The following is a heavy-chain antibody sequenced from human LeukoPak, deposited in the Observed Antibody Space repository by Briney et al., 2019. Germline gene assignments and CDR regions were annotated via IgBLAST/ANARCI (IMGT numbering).Heavy chain of an antibody. CDR3: VKLGCTGTICYANY. Sequence: GGSLRLSCAASGFPFSDYAMTWVRQTPGKGLEWVSVISGGGDSVDYADSMKGRFTISRDNSKNTLYLQMYSLRAEDTALYYCVKLGCTGTICYANYWGQGTLVTVSS. CDR2: ISGGGDSV. D-gene: IGHD2-2*01. J-gene: IGHJ4*02. V-gene: IGHV3-23*01. CDR1: GFPFSDYA.